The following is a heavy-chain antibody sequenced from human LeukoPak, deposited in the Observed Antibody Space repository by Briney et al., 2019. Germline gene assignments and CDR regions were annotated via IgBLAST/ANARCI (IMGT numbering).Heavy chain of an antibody. CDR1: GGSISSYY. CDR3: ARQFEYSIYYFDY. J-gene: IGHJ4*02. CDR2: IYYSGST. D-gene: IGHD6-6*01. Sequence: PSETLSLTCTVSGGSISSYYWSWIRQPPGKGLEWIGYIYYSGSTNYNPSLKSRVTISVDTSKNQFSLKLGSVTAADTAVYYCARQFEYSIYYFDYWGQGTLVTVSS. V-gene: IGHV4-59*08.